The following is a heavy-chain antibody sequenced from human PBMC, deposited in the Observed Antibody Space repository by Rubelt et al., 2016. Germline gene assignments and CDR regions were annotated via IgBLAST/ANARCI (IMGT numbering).Heavy chain of an antibody. Sequence: QVQLQQWGAGLLKPSETLSLTCAVYGGSFSGYYWTWIRQPPGKGLEWIGEINHSGSTNYNPSLKSRVTISIDTSKNQFSLKRSSVTAADTAVYYCARRGGSSGYYYFDYSGQGTLVTVSS. J-gene: IGHJ4*02. CDR3: ARRGGSSGYYYFDY. V-gene: IGHV4-34*01. D-gene: IGHD3-22*01. CDR2: INHSGST. CDR1: GGSFSGYY.